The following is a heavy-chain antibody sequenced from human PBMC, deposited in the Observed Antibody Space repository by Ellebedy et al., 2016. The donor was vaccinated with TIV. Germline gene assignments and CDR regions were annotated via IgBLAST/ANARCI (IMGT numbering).Heavy chain of an antibody. CDR3: ARGSYGSWFFDL. J-gene: IGHJ2*01. CDR1: GGSINSYY. Sequence: MPSETLSLTCTVSGGSINSYYWSWIRQPPGKGLEWIGYIYYSGSTNYNPSLKSRVTISVDTSKKQFSLRMRSVTAADTAVYYCARGSYGSWFFDLWGRGTLVTVSS. CDR2: IYYSGST. V-gene: IGHV4-59*01. D-gene: IGHD5-18*01.